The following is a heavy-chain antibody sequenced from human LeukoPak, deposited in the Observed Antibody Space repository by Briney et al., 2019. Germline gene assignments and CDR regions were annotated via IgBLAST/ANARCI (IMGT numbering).Heavy chain of an antibody. Sequence: ASETLSLTCTVSGGSISSSYSWGWIRPPPGKGLEWIGNIYYSGSTYYNPSLKSRVTMSVDTSKNQFSLKLSSVTAADTAVYYCARDFSLWFGENEGIWFDPWGQGTLVTVSS. D-gene: IGHD3-10*01. CDR3: ARDFSLWFGENEGIWFDP. V-gene: IGHV4-39*07. J-gene: IGHJ5*02. CDR2: IYYSGST. CDR1: GGSISSSYS.